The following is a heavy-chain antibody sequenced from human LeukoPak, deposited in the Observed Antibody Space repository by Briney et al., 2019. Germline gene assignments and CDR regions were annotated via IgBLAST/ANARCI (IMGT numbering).Heavy chain of an antibody. D-gene: IGHD6-13*01. CDR1: GGSFSGYY. CDR2: INPSGST. V-gene: IGHV4-34*01. CDR3: ARANQQLDAFDI. J-gene: IGHJ3*02. Sequence: SETLSPTCAVYGGSFSGYYWSWIRQPPGKGLEWIGEINPSGSTNYNPSLKSRVTISVDTSKNQFSLKLSSVTAADTAVYYCARANQQLDAFDIWGQGTMVTVSS.